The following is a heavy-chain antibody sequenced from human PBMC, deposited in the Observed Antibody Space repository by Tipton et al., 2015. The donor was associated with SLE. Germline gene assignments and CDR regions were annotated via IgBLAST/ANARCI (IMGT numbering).Heavy chain of an antibody. CDR3: ARDYYDLWSGYDFDY. Sequence: SLRLSCAASRFTFSSYAMHWVRQAPGKGLEWVAVISYDGSNKYYADSVKGRFTISRDNSKNTLYLQMNSLRAEDTAVYYCARDYYDLWSGYDFDYWGQGTLVTVSS. V-gene: IGHV3-30-3*01. J-gene: IGHJ4*02. D-gene: IGHD3-3*01. CDR1: RFTFSSYA. CDR2: ISYDGSNK.